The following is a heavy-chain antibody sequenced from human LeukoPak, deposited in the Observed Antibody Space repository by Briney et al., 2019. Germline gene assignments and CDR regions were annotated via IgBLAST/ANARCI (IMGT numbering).Heavy chain of an antibody. Sequence: GGSLRLSCAASGFTFSSYAMSWVRQAPGKGLEWVSAISGSGGSTYYADSVKGRFTISRDNSKNTLYLQMNSLRAEDTAVYYCAKGKDTSGYYYDGSAYYYDYWGQGTLVTVSS. CDR3: AKGKDTSGYYYDGSAYYYDY. CDR1: GFTFSSYA. J-gene: IGHJ4*02. V-gene: IGHV3-23*01. CDR2: ISGSGGST. D-gene: IGHD3-22*01.